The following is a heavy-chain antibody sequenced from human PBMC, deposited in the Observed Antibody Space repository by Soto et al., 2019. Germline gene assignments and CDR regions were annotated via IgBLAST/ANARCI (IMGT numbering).Heavy chain of an antibody. CDR2: IYHSGST. D-gene: IGHD3-22*01. Sequence: QLQLQESGSGLVKPSQTLSLTCAVSGGSISSGGSSWTWIRQPPGKGLEWIGYIYHSGSTYYNPSLKSRVTISVDRSKNQFSLTLTSVTAADPAMSYCARGAVVNVDSWGQGTLVTVSS. J-gene: IGHJ4*02. CDR1: GGSISSGGSS. CDR3: ARGAVVNVDS. V-gene: IGHV4-30-2*01.